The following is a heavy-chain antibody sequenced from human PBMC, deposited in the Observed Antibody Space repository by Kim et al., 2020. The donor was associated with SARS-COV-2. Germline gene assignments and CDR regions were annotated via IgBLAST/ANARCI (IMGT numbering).Heavy chain of an antibody. CDR1: GGSISSSSYY. V-gene: IGHV4-39*07. CDR2: IYYSGST. CDR3: ASVNGSPFLDRPPLFDY. Sequence: SETLSLTCTLSGGSISSSSYYWGWIRQPPGKGLEWIGSIYYSGSTYYNPSLKSRVTISVDTSKNQFSLKLSSVTAADTAVYYCASVNGSPFLDRPPLFDYWGQGTLVTVSS. J-gene: IGHJ4*02. D-gene: IGHD2-8*01.